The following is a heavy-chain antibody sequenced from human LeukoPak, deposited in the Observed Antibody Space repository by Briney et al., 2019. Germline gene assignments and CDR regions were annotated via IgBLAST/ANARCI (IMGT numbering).Heavy chain of an antibody. CDR1: GSTFSIAW. Sequence: NPGGSLRLSCAASGSTFSIAWMTWVRQAPGKGLEWVGRIKSKRDGGSMDYAAPVKGRFTISRDDSKDMLYLQMNSLKIEDAAVYYCTTVGSAWNFDYWGQGTLVTVSS. CDR3: TTVGSAWNFDY. D-gene: IGHD6-25*01. J-gene: IGHJ4*02. CDR2: IKSKRDGGSM. V-gene: IGHV3-15*01.